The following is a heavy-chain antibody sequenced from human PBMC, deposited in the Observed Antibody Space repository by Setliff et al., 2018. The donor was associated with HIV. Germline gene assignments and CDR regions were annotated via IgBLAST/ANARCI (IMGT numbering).Heavy chain of an antibody. CDR3: ASQGRSGWLWGGSVS. CDR1: GGSISSGSYY. D-gene: IGHD6-19*01. V-gene: IGHV4-61*02. Sequence: SETLSLTCTVSGGSISSGSYYWSWIRQPAGKGLEWIGRIYTSGSTKYNPSLKSRVTISVDTSQNQFSLKLTSVTAADTAVYYCASQGRSGWLWGGSVSWGQGTLVTVSS. CDR2: IYTSGST. J-gene: IGHJ5*02.